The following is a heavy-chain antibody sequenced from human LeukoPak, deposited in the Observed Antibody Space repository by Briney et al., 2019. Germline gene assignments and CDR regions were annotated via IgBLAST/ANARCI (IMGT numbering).Heavy chain of an antibody. CDR3: TSGLYYDSWSDLFDY. CDR2: IRRKANGGTT. V-gene: IGHV3-49*04. J-gene: IGHJ4*02. Sequence: GGSLRLSCTASGFTLGDYAMSWVRQAPGKGPEWVGFIRRKANGGTTEYAASVKGRFTISRDDSKSIAYLQMNSLKTEDTAVYYCTSGLYYDSWSDLFDYWGQGTLVTVSP. D-gene: IGHD3-3*01. CDR1: GFTLGDYA.